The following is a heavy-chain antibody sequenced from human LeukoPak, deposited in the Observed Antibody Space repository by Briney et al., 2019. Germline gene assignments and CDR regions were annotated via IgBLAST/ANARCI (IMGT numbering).Heavy chain of an antibody. Sequence: ASVKVSCKASGYTFTGYYMHWVRQAPGQGLEWMGWINPNSGGTNYAQKFQGRVTMTRDTSISTAYMELSRLRSDDTAVYYCARGCVRVAARDCPGYWGQGTLVTVSS. J-gene: IGHJ4*02. V-gene: IGHV1-2*02. D-gene: IGHD6-6*01. CDR2: INPNSGGT. CDR3: ARGCVRVAARDCPGY. CDR1: GYTFTGYY.